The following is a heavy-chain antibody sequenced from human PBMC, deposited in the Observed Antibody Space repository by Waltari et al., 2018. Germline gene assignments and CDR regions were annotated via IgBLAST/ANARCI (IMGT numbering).Heavy chain of an antibody. CDR1: GFTFSSYE. J-gene: IGHJ3*02. V-gene: IGHV3-48*03. D-gene: IGHD2-15*01. CDR3: AREIVVVVAASDALDI. CDR2: ISSSGSTI. Sequence: EVQLVESGGGLVQPGGSLRLSCAASGFTFSSYEMNWVRQAPGKGLEWVSYISSSGSTIYYADSVKGRFTISRDNAKNSLYLQMNSLRAEDTAVYYCAREIVVVVAASDALDIWGQGTMVTVSS.